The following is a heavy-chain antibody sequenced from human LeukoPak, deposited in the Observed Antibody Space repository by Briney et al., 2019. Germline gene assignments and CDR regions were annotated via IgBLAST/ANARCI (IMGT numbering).Heavy chain of an antibody. CDR2: ISAYNGNT. D-gene: IGHD3-9*01. Sequence: ASVKVSCKASGYTFTSYGISWVRQAPGQGREWMGWISAYNGNTNYAQKLQGRVTMTTDTSTSTAYMELRSLRSDDTAVYYCARDNLLRYFDWELYYGMDVWGKGTTVTVSS. CDR3: ARDNLLRYFDWELYYGMDV. CDR1: GYTFTSYG. V-gene: IGHV1-18*04. J-gene: IGHJ6*04.